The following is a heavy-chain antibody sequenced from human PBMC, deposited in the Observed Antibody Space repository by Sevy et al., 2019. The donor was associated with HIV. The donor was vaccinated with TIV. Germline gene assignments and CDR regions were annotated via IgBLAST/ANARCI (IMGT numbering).Heavy chain of an antibody. D-gene: IGHD3-3*01. Sequence: GGSLRLSCAASGFNFRTYSMNWVRQAPGKGLEWLSSISDDSRYIYYPDSVKGRFTISRANAKNLLFLQMNNLRVEDTAIYYCARDFTIFGVVSGIDYWGQGNLVTVSS. V-gene: IGHV3-21*04. CDR3: ARDFTIFGVVSGIDY. J-gene: IGHJ4*02. CDR2: ISDDSRYI. CDR1: GFNFRTYS.